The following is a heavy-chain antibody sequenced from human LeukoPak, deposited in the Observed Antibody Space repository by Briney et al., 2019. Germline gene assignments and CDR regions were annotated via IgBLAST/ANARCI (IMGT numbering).Heavy chain of an antibody. Sequence: GGSLRLSCAASGFTFSSYAMSWVRQAPGKGLEWVSAISSSSGTIYYADSVKGRFTISRDNAKNSLYLQMNSLRAEDTALYYCAKDKTLDYWGQGTLVTVSS. CDR2: ISSSSGTI. CDR3: AKDKTLDY. CDR1: GFTFSSYA. J-gene: IGHJ4*02. V-gene: IGHV3-23*01.